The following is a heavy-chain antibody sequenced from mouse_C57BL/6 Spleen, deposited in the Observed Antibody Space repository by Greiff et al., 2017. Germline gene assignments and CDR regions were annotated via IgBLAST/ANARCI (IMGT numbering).Heavy chain of an antibody. D-gene: IGHD1-1*01. Sequence: QVQLQQPGAELVKPGASVKLSCKASGYTFTSYWMHWVKQRPGRGLEWIGRIDPNSGGTTYNEKFKSKATLTVDKPSSTAYMQLSSLTSEDSAVYYCARSGYYGSRDFDVWGTGTTVTVSS. CDR1: GYTFTSYW. CDR2: IDPNSGGT. V-gene: IGHV1-72*01. J-gene: IGHJ1*03. CDR3: ARSGYYGSRDFDV.